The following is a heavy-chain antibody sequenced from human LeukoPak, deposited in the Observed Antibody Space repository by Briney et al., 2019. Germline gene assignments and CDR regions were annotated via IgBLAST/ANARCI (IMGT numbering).Heavy chain of an antibody. Sequence: ASVKVSCKVSGYTLTELSMHWVRQAPGKGLEWMGGFDPEDGETIYAQKFQGRVTMTEDTSTDTAYMELSSLRSEDTAVYYCATLYDILTGLDYWAQGTLVTVSS. CDR3: ATLYDILTGLDY. CDR1: GYTLTELS. V-gene: IGHV1-24*01. D-gene: IGHD3-9*01. CDR2: FDPEDGET. J-gene: IGHJ4*02.